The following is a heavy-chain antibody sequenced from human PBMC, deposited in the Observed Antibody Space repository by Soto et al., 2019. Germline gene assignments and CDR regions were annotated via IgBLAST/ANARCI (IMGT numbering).Heavy chain of an antibody. CDR3: ARDPQNYDFWSGYYYGMDV. Sequence: ASVKVSCKASGYTFTSYAMHWVRQAPGQRLEWMGWINAGNGNTKYSQKFQGRVTITRDTSASTAYMELSSLRSEDTAVYYCARDPQNYDFWSGYYYGMDVWGQGTTVTVSS. J-gene: IGHJ6*02. CDR2: INAGNGNT. D-gene: IGHD3-3*01. CDR1: GYTFTSYA. V-gene: IGHV1-3*01.